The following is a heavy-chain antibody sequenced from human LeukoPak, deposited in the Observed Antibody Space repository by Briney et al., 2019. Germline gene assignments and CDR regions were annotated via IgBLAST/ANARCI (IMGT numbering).Heavy chain of an antibody. CDR1: GFTFSSYA. CDR3: AKERSYYDTSGRYYSNTDFQH. Sequence: GGSLRLSCAASGFTFSSYAMHWVRQAPGKGLERVAGTSYDGGNKYYTDSVKGRFTISRDNSKNTLYLQVNSLRAEDTAVYYCAKERSYYDTSGRYYSNTDFQHWGQGTLVTVSS. V-gene: IGHV3-30*04. D-gene: IGHD3-22*01. CDR2: TSYDGGNK. J-gene: IGHJ1*01.